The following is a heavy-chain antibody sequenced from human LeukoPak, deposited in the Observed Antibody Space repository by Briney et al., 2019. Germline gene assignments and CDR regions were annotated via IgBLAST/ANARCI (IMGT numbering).Heavy chain of an antibody. Sequence: AAVKDSCKAPGYTFTAYSMHWVRPAPGQGLEWMGWINPNSGGTNYAQKFQGRVTMTRDTSITTAYMELSRLRSDDTAVYYCARDLDYYGSGSFFNIWGQGTMVTVSS. CDR3: ARDLDYYGSGSFFNI. D-gene: IGHD3-10*01. CDR2: INPNSGGT. CDR1: GYTFTAYS. V-gene: IGHV1-2*02. J-gene: IGHJ3*02.